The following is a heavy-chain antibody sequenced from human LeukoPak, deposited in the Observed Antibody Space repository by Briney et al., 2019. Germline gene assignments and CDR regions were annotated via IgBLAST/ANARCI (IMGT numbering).Heavy chain of an antibody. V-gene: IGHV3-48*03. CDR2: ISSSGSTI. D-gene: IGHD2-15*01. Sequence: GGSLRLSCAASGFTFSSHEMNWVRQGPGKGLEWVSYISSSGSTIHYADSVKGRFTISRDNAKNSLYLQMNTLSVEDTAVYYCANRINGFFQDWGQGTLVTASS. CDR3: ANRINGFFQD. J-gene: IGHJ1*01. CDR1: GFTFSSHE.